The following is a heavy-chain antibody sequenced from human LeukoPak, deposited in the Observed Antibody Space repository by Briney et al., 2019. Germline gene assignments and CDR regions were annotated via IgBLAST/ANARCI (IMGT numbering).Heavy chain of an antibody. CDR2: ISYDGRNK. Sequence: GGSLRLTCAASGFTFSSYGMHWVRQAPGKGLEWVAAISYDGRNKEYVDSVKGRFTISRDNSKNTLYLQMNSLRAEDTAVYYCAKDRGYSHGFEYWGQGTLVTVSS. D-gene: IGHD5-12*01. J-gene: IGHJ4*02. CDR1: GFTFSSYG. V-gene: IGHV3-30*18. CDR3: AKDRGYSHGFEY.